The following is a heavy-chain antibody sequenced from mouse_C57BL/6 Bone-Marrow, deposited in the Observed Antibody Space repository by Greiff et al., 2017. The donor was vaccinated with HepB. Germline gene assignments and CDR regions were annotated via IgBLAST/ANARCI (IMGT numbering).Heavy chain of an antibody. D-gene: IGHD6-1*01. Sequence: QVQLKESGAELARPGASVKLSCKASGYTFTSYGISWVKQRTGQGLEWIGEIYPRSGNTYYNEKFKGKATLTADKSSSTAYMELRSLTSEDSAVYFCARSLRFCYYAMDYWGQGTAVTVSS. CDR1: GYTFTSYG. J-gene: IGHJ4*01. CDR3: ARSLRFCYYAMDY. V-gene: IGHV1-81*01. CDR2: IYPRSGNT.